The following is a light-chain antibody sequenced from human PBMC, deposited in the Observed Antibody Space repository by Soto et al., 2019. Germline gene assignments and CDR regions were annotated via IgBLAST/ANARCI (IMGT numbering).Light chain of an antibody. J-gene: IGKJ5*01. CDR1: QSVSSN. CDR3: QQRSNWPPA. Sequence: EIVMTQSPAILSVSPGERATLSCRASQSVSSNLAWYQQKPGQTPRLLIYDASNRATGIPARFSGSGSGTDFTLTISSLEPEDFAVYYCQQRSNWPPAFGQGTRLEIK. CDR2: DAS. V-gene: IGKV3-11*01.